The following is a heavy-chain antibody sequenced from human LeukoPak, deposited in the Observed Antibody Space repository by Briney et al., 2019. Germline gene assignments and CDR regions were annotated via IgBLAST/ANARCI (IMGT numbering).Heavy chain of an antibody. V-gene: IGHV3-48*02. Sequence: GGSLRLSCAASGFTFSSFTMNWARQVPGKGLEWISYISLGNSTMFYADSVKGRFTISRDNAKNSLYLQMNSLRDDDTAVYYCARVGNGRSWDYWGQGTVVSVSS. CDR2: ISLGNSTM. D-gene: IGHD2-15*01. CDR1: GFTFSSFT. CDR3: ARVGNGRSWDY. J-gene: IGHJ4*02.